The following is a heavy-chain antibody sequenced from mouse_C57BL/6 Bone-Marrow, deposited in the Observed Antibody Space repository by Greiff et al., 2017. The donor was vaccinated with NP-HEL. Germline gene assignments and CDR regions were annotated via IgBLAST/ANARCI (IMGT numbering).Heavy chain of an antibody. Sequence: EVQLQESGEGLVKPGGSLKLSCAASGFTFSSYAMSWVRQTPEKRLEWVAYISSGGDYIYYADTVKGRFTISRDNARNTLYLQMSSLKSEDTAMYYCTSQTRAYYAMDYWGQGTSVTVSS. J-gene: IGHJ4*01. CDR2: ISSGGDYI. CDR1: GFTFSSYA. V-gene: IGHV5-9-1*02. CDR3: TSQTRAYYAMDY.